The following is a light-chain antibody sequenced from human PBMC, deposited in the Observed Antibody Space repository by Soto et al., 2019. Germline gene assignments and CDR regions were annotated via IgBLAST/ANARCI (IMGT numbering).Light chain of an antibody. J-gene: IGLJ1*01. V-gene: IGLV2-8*01. CDR1: SSDVGGYNY. CDR2: EVN. CDR3: SSYAGSNNDV. Sequence: QSVLTQPPSASGSPGQSVTISCTGTSSDVGGYNYVSWYQQHPGKAPKLIIYEVNKRPSGVPDRFSGSKSGNTASLTVSGLQAEDEADYYCSSYAGSNNDVFGTGTQLTVL.